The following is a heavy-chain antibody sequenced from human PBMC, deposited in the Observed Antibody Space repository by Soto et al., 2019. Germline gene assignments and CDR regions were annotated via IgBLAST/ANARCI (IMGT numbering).Heavy chain of an antibody. CDR2: ISGSGGST. J-gene: IGHJ4*02. V-gene: IGHV3-23*01. Sequence: EVQLLESGGGLVQPGGSLRLSCAASGFTFSSYAMSWVRQAPGKGLEWVSAISGSGGSTYYADSVKGRFTISRDNSRNTLYLQMNSLRDEDTAVYYCAKDLVMGGGSCYEYWGQGTLITVSS. D-gene: IGHD2-15*01. CDR1: GFTFSSYA. CDR3: AKDLVMGGGSCYEY.